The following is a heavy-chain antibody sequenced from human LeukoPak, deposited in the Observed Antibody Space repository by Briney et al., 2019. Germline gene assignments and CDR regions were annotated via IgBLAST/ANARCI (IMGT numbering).Heavy chain of an antibody. CDR1: GFTFSSYA. CDR2: ISYDGSNK. Sequence: GGSLRLSCAASGFTFSSYAMHWVRQAPGKGLEWGAVISYDGSNKYYADSVKGRFTISRDNSKNTLYLQMNSLRAEDTAVYYCARELVVVAATDDYWGQGTLVTVSS. V-gene: IGHV3-30-3*01. D-gene: IGHD2-15*01. J-gene: IGHJ4*02. CDR3: ARELVVVAATDDY.